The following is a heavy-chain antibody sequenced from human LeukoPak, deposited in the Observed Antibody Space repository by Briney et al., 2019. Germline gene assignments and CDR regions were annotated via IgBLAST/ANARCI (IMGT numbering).Heavy chain of an antibody. CDR2: ISSSSSYI. J-gene: IGHJ1*01. CDR1: GFTFSGYS. D-gene: IGHD3-22*01. Sequence: PGGSLRLSCAASGFTFSGYSMNWVRQAPGKGLEWVSSISSSSSYIYYADSVKGRFTISRDNAKNSLYLQMNSLRAEDTAVYYCARMYDRSGDYYFQHWGQGTLVTVSS. V-gene: IGHV3-21*01. CDR3: ARMYDRSGDYYFQH.